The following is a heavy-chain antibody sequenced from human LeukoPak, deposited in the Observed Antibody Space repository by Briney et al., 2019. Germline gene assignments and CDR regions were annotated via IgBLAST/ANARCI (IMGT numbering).Heavy chain of an antibody. V-gene: IGHV3-74*01. CDR3: ARTSPTSHFDF. D-gene: IGHD3-16*01. CDR2: INGDGSNS. J-gene: IGHJ4*02. Sequence: GGSLRLSCVASGFTFTTYWMHWVRQAPGKGLVWVSRINGDGSNSDYADSVKGRFTISRDNARNTLYLQMNGLRAEDTALYYCARTSPTSHFDFWGQGTLVTVSS. CDR1: GFTFTTYW.